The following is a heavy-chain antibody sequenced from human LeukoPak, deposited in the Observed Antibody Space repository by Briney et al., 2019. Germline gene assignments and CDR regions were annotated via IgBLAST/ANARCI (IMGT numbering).Heavy chain of an antibody. J-gene: IGHJ4*02. CDR1: GFTFSDYY. D-gene: IGHD1-26*01. Sequence: GGSLRLSCAASGFTFSDYYMSWIRQAPGKGLEWVANIKQDGSEKYYVDSVKGRFTISRDNAKNSLYLQMNSLRAEDTAVYYCARDQYGAIDYWGQGTLVTVSS. V-gene: IGHV3-7*01. CDR3: ARDQYGAIDY. CDR2: IKQDGSEK.